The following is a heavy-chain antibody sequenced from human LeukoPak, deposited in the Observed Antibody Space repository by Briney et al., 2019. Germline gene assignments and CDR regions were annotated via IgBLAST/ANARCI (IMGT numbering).Heavy chain of an antibody. Sequence: SETLSLTCTVSGGSISSYYWSWIRQPPGKGLEWIGYIYYSGSTNYNPSLKSRVTISVDTSKNQFSLKLSSVTAADTAVYYCARATSSGWYESDYWGQGTLVTVSP. D-gene: IGHD6-19*01. CDR1: GGSISSYY. CDR3: ARATSSGWYESDY. V-gene: IGHV4-59*01. J-gene: IGHJ4*02. CDR2: IYYSGST.